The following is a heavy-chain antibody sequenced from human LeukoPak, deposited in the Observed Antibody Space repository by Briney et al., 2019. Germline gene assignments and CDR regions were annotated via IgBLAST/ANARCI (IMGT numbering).Heavy chain of an antibody. V-gene: IGHV3-23*01. CDR3: AKDRHNWNYDAPLQY. D-gene: IGHD1-7*01. J-gene: IGHJ4*02. CDR2: IGGTYGSI. Sequence: PGGSLRLSCAASGFTFPFSTYAMNWIRQAPGKGLEWVSGIGGTYGSINYVDSVKGRFTISRDNSKNTLYLQMNSLRAEDTAVYYCAKDRHNWNYDAPLQYWGQGTLVTVSS. CDR1: GFTFPFSTYA.